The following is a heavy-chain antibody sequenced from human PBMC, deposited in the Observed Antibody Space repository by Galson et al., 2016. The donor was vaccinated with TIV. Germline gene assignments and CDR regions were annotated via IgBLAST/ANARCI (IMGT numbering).Heavy chain of an antibody. V-gene: IGHV4-4*07. D-gene: IGHD5-12*01. CDR3: ARDFSGYSGWYFGL. Sequence: LSLTCTVSGDSVSSLYWSWIRQPAGKGLEWIGRIYTGGRSNYNPSLKSRVTMSLDTSKNQFSLKLTSATAADTAVYYCARDFSGYSGWYFGLWGRGTLVTVSS. J-gene: IGHJ2*01. CDR1: GDSVSSLY. CDR2: IYTGGRS.